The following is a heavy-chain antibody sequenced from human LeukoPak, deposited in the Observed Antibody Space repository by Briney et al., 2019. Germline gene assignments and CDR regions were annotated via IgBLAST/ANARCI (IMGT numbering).Heavy chain of an antibody. J-gene: IGHJ4*02. CDR3: ARVAAGYSVNYFDY. CDR2: ISTGSSTT. D-gene: IGHD4-23*01. Sequence: GGSLRLSCAASEFAFSTYNMSWVRQAPGKGLEWVSYISTGSSTTYYADSVKGRFTISRDNVENSLYLQMNSLRDEDTAVYYCARVAAGYSVNYFDYWGQGTLVTVSS. CDR1: EFAFSTYN. V-gene: IGHV3-48*02.